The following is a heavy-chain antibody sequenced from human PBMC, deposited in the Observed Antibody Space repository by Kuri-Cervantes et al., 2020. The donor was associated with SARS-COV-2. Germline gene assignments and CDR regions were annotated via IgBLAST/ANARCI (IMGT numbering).Heavy chain of an antibody. V-gene: IGHV1-69*13. J-gene: IGHJ4*02. Sequence: SVKVSCKASGGTFSSYAISWVRQAPGQGLEWMGGIIPIFGTANYAQKFQGRVTITADESTSTAYMELSSLRSEDTAMYYCARARNGNYLNEPDYWGQGTLVTVSS. CDR2: IIPIFGTA. D-gene: IGHD4-17*01. CDR1: GGTFSSYA. CDR3: ARARNGNYLNEPDY.